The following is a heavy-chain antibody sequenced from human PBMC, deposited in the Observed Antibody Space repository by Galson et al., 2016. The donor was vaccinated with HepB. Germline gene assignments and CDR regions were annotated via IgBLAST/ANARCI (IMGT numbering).Heavy chain of an antibody. CDR2: ISGSGDNT. CDR1: GFTFSSYA. D-gene: IGHD3-10*01. V-gene: IGHV3-23*01. J-gene: IGHJ4*02. CDR3: AKGGTMVRGVTPNFDY. Sequence: SLRLSCAASGFTFSSYAMSWVRQAPGEGLEWVSVISGSGDNTYSADSVKGRFTISRDNSKNTVYLQMNSLRAEDTAVYYCAKGGTMVRGVTPNFDYWGQGTLVTVSS.